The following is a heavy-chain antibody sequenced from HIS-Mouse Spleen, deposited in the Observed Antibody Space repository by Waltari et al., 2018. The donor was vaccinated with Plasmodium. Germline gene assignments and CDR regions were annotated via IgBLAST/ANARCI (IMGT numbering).Heavy chain of an antibody. Sequence: EVQLVESGGGLVQHGGSLRLSWAASGFAFSRYWMSWVRQAPGKGLEWVANIKQDGSEKYYVDSVKGRFTISRDNAKNSLYLQMNSLRAEDTAVYYCASSWYWYFDLWGRGTLVTVSS. CDR2: IKQDGSEK. CDR3: ASSWYWYFDL. CDR1: GFAFSRYW. D-gene: IGHD6-13*01. V-gene: IGHV3-7*01. J-gene: IGHJ2*01.